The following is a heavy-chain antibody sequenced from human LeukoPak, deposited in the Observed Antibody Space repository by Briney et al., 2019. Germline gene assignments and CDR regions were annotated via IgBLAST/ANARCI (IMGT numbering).Heavy chain of an antibody. CDR3: ARGPDP. CDR1: GFTFSSYA. J-gene: IGHJ5*02. CDR2: ISYDGSNK. Sequence: PGRSLRLSCAASGFTFSSYAMHWVRQAPGKGLEWVAVISYDGSNKYYADSVKGRFTISRDNSKNTLYLQMNSLRAEDTAVYYCARGPDPWGQGTLVTVSS. V-gene: IGHV3-30*04.